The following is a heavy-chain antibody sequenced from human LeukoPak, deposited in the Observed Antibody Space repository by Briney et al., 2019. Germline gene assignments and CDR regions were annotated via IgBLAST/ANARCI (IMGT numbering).Heavy chain of an antibody. V-gene: IGHV4-59*08. CDR2: IYYSGST. Sequence: SETLSLTCTVSGGSISTYYWSWIRQPPGKGLEWIGYIYYSGSTNYNPSLKSRVTISVDTSKNQFSLKPSSVTAADTAVYYCARHGSADNWKLFDYWGQGTLVTVSS. CDR1: GGSISTYY. CDR3: ARHGSADNWKLFDY. J-gene: IGHJ4*02. D-gene: IGHD1-20*01.